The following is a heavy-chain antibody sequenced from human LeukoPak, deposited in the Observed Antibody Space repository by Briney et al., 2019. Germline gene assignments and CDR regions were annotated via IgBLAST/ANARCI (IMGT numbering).Heavy chain of an antibody. CDR2: ISSSSSYT. Sequence: GESLRLSCAASGFTFSDYYMSWIRQAPGEGLEWVSYISSSSSYTNYADSVKGRFTISRDNAKNSLYLQMNSLRAEDTAVYYCAKASENYYDSSGYSYYFDYWSQGTLVTVSS. CDR3: AKASENYYDSSGYSYYFDY. V-gene: IGHV3-11*05. J-gene: IGHJ4*02. D-gene: IGHD3-22*01. CDR1: GFTFSDYY.